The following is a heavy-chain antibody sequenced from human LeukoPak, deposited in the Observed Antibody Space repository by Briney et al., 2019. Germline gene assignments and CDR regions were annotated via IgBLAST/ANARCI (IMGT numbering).Heavy chain of an antibody. J-gene: IGHJ4*02. CDR2: IYYSGST. CDR3: ARHAIDGSGYYFDYFDY. Sequence: SETLSLTCTVSGGSISIYSYYWGWIRQPPGKGLEWIGSIYYSGSTYYNPSLKSRVTISVDTSKNQFSLKLTSVTAADTAVYYCARHAIDGSGYYFDYFDYWGQGTLVTVSS. CDR1: GGSISIYSYY. V-gene: IGHV4-39*01. D-gene: IGHD3-22*01.